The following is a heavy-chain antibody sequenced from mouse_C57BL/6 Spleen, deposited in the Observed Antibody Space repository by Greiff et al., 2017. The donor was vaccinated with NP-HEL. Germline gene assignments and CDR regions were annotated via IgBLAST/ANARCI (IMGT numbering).Heavy chain of an antibody. J-gene: IGHJ4*01. CDR2: IDPSDSET. V-gene: IGHV1-52*01. Sequence: VQLQQPGAELVRPGSSVKLSCKASGYTFTSYWMHWVKQRPIQGLEWIGNIDPSDSETHYNQKFKDKATLTVDKSSSTAYMQLSSLTSEDSAVYYCARGSNYYGSSYDAMDYWGQGTSVTVSS. D-gene: IGHD1-1*01. CDR3: ARGSNYYGSSYDAMDY. CDR1: GYTFTSYW.